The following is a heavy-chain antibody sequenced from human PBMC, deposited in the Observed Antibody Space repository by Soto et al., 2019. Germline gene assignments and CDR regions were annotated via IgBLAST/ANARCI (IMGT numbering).Heavy chain of an antibody. Sequence: XGSLRVTCAASGFTFSSYDMHWVRQATGKGLDWVSAIGTAGETYYPGSVKGRFTISRENAKNSLYLQMNSLRAGDTAVYYCARGTTPDDWGQGTLVTVSS. CDR2: IGTAGET. V-gene: IGHV3-13*01. J-gene: IGHJ4*02. CDR1: GFTFSSYD. CDR3: ARGTTPDD. D-gene: IGHD4-17*01.